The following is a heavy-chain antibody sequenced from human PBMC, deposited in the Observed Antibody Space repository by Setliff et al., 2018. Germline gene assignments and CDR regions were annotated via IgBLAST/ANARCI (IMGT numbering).Heavy chain of an antibody. V-gene: IGHV3-33*08. J-gene: IGHJ4*02. D-gene: IGHD2-15*01. CDR2: IWGDGGTK. Sequence: GGSLRLSCAASGFTFSTYRMHWVRQAPDKGLEWVAVIWGDGGTKYHADSVKGRFTISRDNSKNTLYLQMNSLRPEDTAVYYCARTCSGSGCYAGLESWGQGTPVTVSS. CDR1: GFTFSTYR. CDR3: ARTCSGSGCYAGLES.